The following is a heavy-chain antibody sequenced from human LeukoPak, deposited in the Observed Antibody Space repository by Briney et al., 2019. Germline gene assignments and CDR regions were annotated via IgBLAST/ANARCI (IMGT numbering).Heavy chain of an antibody. Sequence: SETLSLTCAVYGGSFSGYYWSWIRQPPGKGLEWIGEINHSGSTNYNPSLKSRVTISVDTSKNQFSLKLSSVTAADTAVYYCARGWDYGDYHNYFDYWGQGTLVTVSS. CDR1: GGSFSGYY. D-gene: IGHD4-17*01. CDR2: INHSGST. CDR3: ARGWDYGDYHNYFDY. J-gene: IGHJ4*02. V-gene: IGHV4-34*01.